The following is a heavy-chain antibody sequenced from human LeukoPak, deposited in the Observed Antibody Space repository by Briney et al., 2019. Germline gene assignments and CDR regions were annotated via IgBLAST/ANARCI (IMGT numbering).Heavy chain of an antibody. V-gene: IGHV3-74*01. CDR1: GFTFSIYW. J-gene: IGHJ4*02. CDR3: AKENESLDL. D-gene: IGHD3/OR15-3a*01. CDR2: MNSDGSIT. Sequence: GGSLRLSCAASGFTFSIYWMHWVRQAPGQGLVWVSNMNSDGSITNYADSVKGRFTISRDNAKNTLYLQMNSLGVEDTGIYYCAKENESLDLWGQGTLVTVSS.